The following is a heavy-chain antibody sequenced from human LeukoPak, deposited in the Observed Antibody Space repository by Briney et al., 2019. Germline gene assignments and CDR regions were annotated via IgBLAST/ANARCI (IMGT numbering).Heavy chain of an antibody. Sequence: GGSLRLSCAASGFTFSSYAMSWVRQASGKGLEWVSAISGSGGSTYYADSVKGRFTISRDNSKNTLYLQMNSLRAEDTAVYYCAKEGRGYFDWPYDYWGQGTLVTVSS. CDR3: AKEGRGYFDWPYDY. CDR1: GFTFSSYA. CDR2: ISGSGGST. D-gene: IGHD3-9*01. J-gene: IGHJ4*02. V-gene: IGHV3-23*01.